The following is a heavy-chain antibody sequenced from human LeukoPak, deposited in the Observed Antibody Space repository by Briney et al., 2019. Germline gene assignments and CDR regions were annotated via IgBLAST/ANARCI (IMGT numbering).Heavy chain of an antibody. CDR2: IYYSGST. D-gene: IGHD3-22*01. Sequence: PSETLSLTCTVSGGSISSSSYYWGWIRQPPGKGLEWIGSIYYSGSTYYNPSLKSRVTISVDTSKNQLSLKLSSVTAADTAVYYCASSFYYDSSGYYRFDYWGQGTLVTVSS. V-gene: IGHV4-39*01. CDR3: ASSFYYDSSGYYRFDY. CDR1: GGSISSSSYY. J-gene: IGHJ4*02.